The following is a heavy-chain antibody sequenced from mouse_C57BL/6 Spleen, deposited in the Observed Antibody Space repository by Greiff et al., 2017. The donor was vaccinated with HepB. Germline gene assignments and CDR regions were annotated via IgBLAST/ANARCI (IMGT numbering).Heavy chain of an antibody. J-gene: IGHJ3*01. CDR3: ARTGYYGGGFAY. D-gene: IGHD1-1*01. Sequence: QVQLQQPGTELVKPGASVKLSCKASGYTFTSYWMHWVKQRPGQGLEWIGNINPSNGGTNYNEKFKSKATLTVDKSSSTAYMQLISLTSEDSAVYYCARTGYYGGGFAYWGQGTLVTVSA. CDR2: INPSNGGT. CDR1: GYTFTSYW. V-gene: IGHV1-53*01.